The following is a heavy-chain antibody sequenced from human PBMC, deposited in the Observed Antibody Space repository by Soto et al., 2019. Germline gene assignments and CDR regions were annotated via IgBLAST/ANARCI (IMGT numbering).Heavy chain of an antibody. Sequence: EVQLVESGGGLVQPGGSLRLSCVTSGFTFGNFWLTWVRQAPGKGLEWVANINEDGSEKHYVDSVKGRFTISRDNAKNSVFLQMNSLRVEDTGVYFCARARGLARAWCQGTLVTVSS. CDR2: INEDGSEK. CDR1: GFTFGNFW. J-gene: IGHJ5*02. D-gene: IGHD3-10*01. CDR3: ARARGLARA. V-gene: IGHV3-7*01.